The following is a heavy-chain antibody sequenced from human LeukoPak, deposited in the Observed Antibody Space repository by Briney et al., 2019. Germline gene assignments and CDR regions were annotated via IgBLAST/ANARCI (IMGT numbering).Heavy chain of an antibody. J-gene: IGHJ5*02. CDR2: ISYSGSA. Sequence: PSGTLSLTCAVSGGSISSGDHYWSWIRQPPGKGLECIGYISYSGSAYYNPSLKSRVTISVDTSKNQFSLKLSSVTAADAAVYYCASTTLNDYGDYGEAWFDPWGQGTLVTVSS. D-gene: IGHD4-17*01. CDR1: GGSISSGDHY. CDR3: ASTTLNDYGDYGEAWFDP. V-gene: IGHV4-30-4*01.